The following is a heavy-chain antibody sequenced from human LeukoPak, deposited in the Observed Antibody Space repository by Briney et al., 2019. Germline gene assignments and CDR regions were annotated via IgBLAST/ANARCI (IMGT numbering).Heavy chain of an antibody. CDR2: IYYSGST. Sequence: MPSETLSLTCAVSGGSISSGGYSWSWIRQPPGKGLEWIGYIYYSGSTYYNPSLKSRVTISVDTSKNQFSLKLSSVTAADTAVYYCARGTSRYSGYDYHYYYMDVWGKGTTVTVSS. D-gene: IGHD5-12*01. V-gene: IGHV4-30-4*07. CDR1: GGSISSGGYS. CDR3: ARGTSRYSGYDYHYYYMDV. J-gene: IGHJ6*03.